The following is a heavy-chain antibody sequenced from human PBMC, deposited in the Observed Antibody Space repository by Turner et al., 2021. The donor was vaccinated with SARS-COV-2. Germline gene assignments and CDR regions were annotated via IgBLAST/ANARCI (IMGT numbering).Heavy chain of an antibody. V-gene: IGHV3-74*01. D-gene: IGHD6-13*01. CDR2: ISDDGSSA. Sequence: VQLVESGGDFVHPGGSLRLSCVGSGFTFSDHWMHWVRQGPGKGLVWVSRISDDGSSASYGGSVRGRFTVSRDTAKNTLYLQMNSLGPDDTGVYYCTSRGIAAAGNDYWGQGTMVTVSS. CDR3: TSRGIAAAGNDY. J-gene: IGHJ4*02. CDR1: GFTFSDHW.